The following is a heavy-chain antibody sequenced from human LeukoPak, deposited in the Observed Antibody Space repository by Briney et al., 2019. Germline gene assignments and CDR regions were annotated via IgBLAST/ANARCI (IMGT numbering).Heavy chain of an antibody. D-gene: IGHD3-22*01. V-gene: IGHV3-23*01. CDR3: AKRGVVIRVILVGFHKEAYYFDS. CDR1: GITLSNYG. J-gene: IGHJ4*02. CDR2: ISDSGGRT. Sequence: PGGSLRLSCAVSGITLSNYGMSWVRQAPGKGLEWVAGISDSGGRTNYADSVKGRFTISRDNPKNTLYLQMNSVRAEDTAVYFCAKRGVVIRVILVGFHKEAYYFDSWGREPWSPSPQ.